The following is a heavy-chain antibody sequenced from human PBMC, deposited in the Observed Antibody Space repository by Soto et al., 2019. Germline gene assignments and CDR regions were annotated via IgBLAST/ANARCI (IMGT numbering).Heavy chain of an antibody. CDR3: ARGKDIVVPNQELSGFSYFYGMDV. D-gene: IGHD2-2*01. V-gene: IGHV1-69*01. CDR1: GGTFSSYA. Sequence: QVQLVQSGAEVKKPGSSVKVSCKASGGTFSSYAISWVRQAPGQGLEWMGGIIPIFGTANYAQKFQGRVTITADESTSTAYMELSSLSSEDTAVYCRARGKDIVVPNQELSGFSYFYGMDVWGQGTTVTVSS. J-gene: IGHJ6*02. CDR2: IIPIFGTA.